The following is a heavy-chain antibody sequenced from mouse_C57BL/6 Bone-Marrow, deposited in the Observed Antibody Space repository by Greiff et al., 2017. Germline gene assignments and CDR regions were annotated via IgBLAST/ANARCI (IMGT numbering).Heavy chain of an antibody. Sequence: VQLQQSGAELVRPGASVKLSCTASGFNIKDDYMHWVKQRPEQGLEWIGWIDPENGDTESASKFQGKATITADTSSNTAYLQLSSLTSEDTAVYYCTTSLIYYYGSSFAWFAYWGQGTLVTVSA. CDR1: GFNIKDDY. D-gene: IGHD1-1*01. J-gene: IGHJ3*01. CDR3: TTSLIYYYGSSFAWFAY. V-gene: IGHV14-4*01. CDR2: IDPENGDT.